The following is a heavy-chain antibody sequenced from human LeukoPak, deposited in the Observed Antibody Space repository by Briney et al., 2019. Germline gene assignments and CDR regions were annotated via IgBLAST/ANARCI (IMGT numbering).Heavy chain of an antibody. V-gene: IGHV3-7*01. CDR1: GFTFSSYW. CDR2: IKQDGSEK. J-gene: IGHJ5*02. D-gene: IGHD3-3*01. CDR3: ARDHHSGYDFWSGYPNWFDP. Sequence: GGSLRLSCAASGFTFSSYWMSRVRQAPGKGLEWVANIKQDGSEKYYVDSVKGRFTISRDNAKNSLYLQMNSLRAEDTAVYYCARDHHSGYDFWSGYPNWFDPWGQGTLVTVSS.